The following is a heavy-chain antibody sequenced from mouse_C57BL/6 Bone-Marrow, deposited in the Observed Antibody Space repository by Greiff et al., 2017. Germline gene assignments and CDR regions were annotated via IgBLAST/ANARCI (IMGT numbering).Heavy chain of an antibody. CDR2: IYPVSGST. CDR3: ANLYYYGSPG. V-gene: IGHV1-55*01. J-gene: IGHJ4*01. CDR1: GYTFTSYW. Sequence: QVQLQQPGAELVKPGASVKMSCKASGYTFTSYWITWVKQRPGQGLEWIGDIYPVSGSTNYHEKFKSKATLTVDTSSSPAYMPLSSLTSEVSAVYYGANLYYYGSPGWGQGTSVTVSS. D-gene: IGHD1-1*01.